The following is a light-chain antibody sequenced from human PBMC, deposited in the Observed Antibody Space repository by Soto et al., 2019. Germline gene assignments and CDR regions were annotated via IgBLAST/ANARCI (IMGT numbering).Light chain of an antibody. CDR2: EVN. V-gene: IGLV2-8*01. CDR1: ASDIGGYNF. J-gene: IGLJ1*01. Sequence: QSALTQPPSASGSPGQSVAISCTGTASDIGGYNFVSWYQQHPGKAPKLMIYEVNKRPSGVPDRFSGSKSGNTASLTVSGLQAEDEADYDCSSHGGTRPYVFGTGTKVTVI. CDR3: SSHGGTRPYV.